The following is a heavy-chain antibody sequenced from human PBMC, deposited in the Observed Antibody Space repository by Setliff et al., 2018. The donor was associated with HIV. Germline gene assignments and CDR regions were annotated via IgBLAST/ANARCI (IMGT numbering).Heavy chain of an antibody. CDR2: IYYSGST. CDR1: GGSISSGDYY. V-gene: IGHV4-30-4*08. D-gene: IGHD3-10*01. J-gene: IGHJ4*02. CDR3: ARVYGAGVDYYFDY. Sequence: SETLSLTCTVSGGSISSGDYYWSWIRQPPGKGLEWIGYIYYSGSTYYNPSLKSRVTISVDTSKNQFSLKLSSVTAADTAVYYCARVYGAGVDYYFDYWGQGTLVTVS.